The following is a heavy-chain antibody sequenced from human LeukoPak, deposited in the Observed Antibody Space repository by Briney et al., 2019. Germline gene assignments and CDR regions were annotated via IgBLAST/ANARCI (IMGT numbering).Heavy chain of an antibody. J-gene: IGHJ4*02. V-gene: IGHV3-30*04. CDR2: ISYDGSNK. CDR3: ARDVNLGPGGYAHFDY. D-gene: IGHD5-12*01. CDR1: GFTFSSYA. Sequence: GGSLRLSCAASGFTFSSYAMHWVRQAPGKGLEWVAVISYDGSNKYYADSVKGRFTISRDNSKNTLYLQMNSLGAEDTAVYYCARDVNLGPGGYAHFDYWGQGTLVTVSS.